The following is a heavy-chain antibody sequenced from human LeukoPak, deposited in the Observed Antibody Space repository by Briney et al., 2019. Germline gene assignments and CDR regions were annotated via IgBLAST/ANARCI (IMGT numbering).Heavy chain of an antibody. CDR3: ARHSYYCSSTSCYNAWYYFDC. J-gene: IGHJ4*02. D-gene: IGHD2-2*02. CDR1: GASIRSHY. V-gene: IGHV4-59*11. CDR2: MYYSGNS. Sequence: SETLSLTCTVSGASIRSHYWSWIRQPPGKGLEWIGYMYYSGNSNYNPALKSRVTISVDTSKNQFSLKMISVTPADTAVYYCARHSYYCSSTSCYNAWYYFDCWGQGTLVTVSS.